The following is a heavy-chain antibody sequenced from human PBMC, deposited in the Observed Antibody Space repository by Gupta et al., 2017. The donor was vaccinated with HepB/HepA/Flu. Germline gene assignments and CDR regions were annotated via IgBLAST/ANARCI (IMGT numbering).Heavy chain of an antibody. CDR2: INHSGST. Sequence: IRQPPGKGLEWIGEINHSGSTNYNPSLKSRVTISVDTSKNQFSLKLSSVTAADTAVYYCARLMRTMIVVVPPNRRPYYFDYWGQGTLVTVSS. J-gene: IGHJ4*02. CDR3: ARLMRTMIVVVPPNRRPYYFDY. D-gene: IGHD3-22*01. V-gene: IGHV4-34*01.